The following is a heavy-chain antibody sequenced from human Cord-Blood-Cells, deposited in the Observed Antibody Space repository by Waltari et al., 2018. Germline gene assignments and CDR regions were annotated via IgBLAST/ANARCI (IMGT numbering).Heavy chain of an antibody. CDR2: MNPNSGNT. J-gene: IGHJ3*02. D-gene: IGHD6-13*01. Sequence: QVQLVQSGAEVKKPGASVKVSCKASGYTFTSFDINWGRPSTGPGLEWLGWMNPNSGNTGYAQKFQGRVTMTRNTSISTAYMELSSLRSEDTAVYYCARVVGSSSWYKWHDAFDIWGQGTMVTVSS. V-gene: IGHV1-8*01. CDR3: ARVVGSSSWYKWHDAFDI. CDR1: GYTFTSFD.